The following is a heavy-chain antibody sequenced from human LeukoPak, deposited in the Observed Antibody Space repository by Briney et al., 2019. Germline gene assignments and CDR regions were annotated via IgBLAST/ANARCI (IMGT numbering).Heavy chain of an antibody. CDR2: IDNRGKT. J-gene: IGHJ4*02. CDR3: ARHGTLYGSSSKFDN. D-gene: IGHD6-6*01. CDR1: GGSISSSNSH. Sequence: PSETLSLTCSVSGGSISSSNSHWGWIRQPPGQGLEWVGSIDNRGKTYYNPSLKSRATISVDTSKNQFSLKLSSVTAADTAVYYCARHGTLYGSSSKFDNWGQGTLVTVSS. V-gene: IGHV4-39*01.